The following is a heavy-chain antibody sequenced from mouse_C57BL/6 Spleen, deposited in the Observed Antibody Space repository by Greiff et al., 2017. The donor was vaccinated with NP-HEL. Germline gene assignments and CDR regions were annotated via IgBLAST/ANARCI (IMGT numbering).Heavy chain of an antibody. Sequence: QVQLQQSGPGLVQPSQSLSITCTVSGFSLTSYGVHWVRQSPGKGLEWLGVIWRGGSTDYNAAFISRLSISKDNSKSQVFFKMNSLQADDTAIYYCARPYGNGYFDVWGTGTTVTVSS. J-gene: IGHJ1*03. CDR2: IWRGGST. CDR1: GFSLTSYG. V-gene: IGHV2-2*01. D-gene: IGHD2-10*02. CDR3: ARPYGNGYFDV.